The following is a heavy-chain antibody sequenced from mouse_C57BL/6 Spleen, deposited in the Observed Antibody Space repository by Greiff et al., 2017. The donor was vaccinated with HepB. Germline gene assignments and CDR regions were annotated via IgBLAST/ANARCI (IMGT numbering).Heavy chain of an antibody. CDR2: INPRSGNT. V-gene: IGHV1-81*01. CDR3: ARSIEDGPDY. J-gene: IGHJ2*01. CDR1: GYTFTSYG. Sequence: VQLLQSGAELVRPGASVKLSCKASGYTFTSYGISWVKQRTGQGLEWIGEINPRSGNTYYNEKFKGKATLTADKSSSTAYMELHFLTSEDSAVYFCARSIEDGPDYWGQGTTLTVSS. D-gene: IGHD2-3*01.